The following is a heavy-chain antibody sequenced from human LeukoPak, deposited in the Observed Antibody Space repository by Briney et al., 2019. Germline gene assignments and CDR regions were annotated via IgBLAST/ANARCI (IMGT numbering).Heavy chain of an antibody. V-gene: IGHV1-2*02. CDR3: ARTSGGGYDIDY. CDR2: INPNSGGT. Sequence: ASVKVSCKASVYTFTGYYMHWVRQAPGQGLEWMGWINPNSGGTNYAQKFQGRVTMTRDTSISTAYMELSRLRSDDTAVYYCARTSGGGYDIDYWGQGTLVTVSS. J-gene: IGHJ4*02. D-gene: IGHD5-12*01. CDR1: VYTFTGYY.